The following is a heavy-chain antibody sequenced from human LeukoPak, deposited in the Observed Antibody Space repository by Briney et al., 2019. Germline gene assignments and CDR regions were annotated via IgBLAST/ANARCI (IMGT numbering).Heavy chain of an antibody. CDR1: GFTFSSYW. CDR2: IKQDGSEK. V-gene: IGHV3-7*01. D-gene: IGHD2-15*01. CDR3: ARRIRSDYYYGMDV. Sequence: PGGSLRLSCTASGFTFSSYWMSWVRQAPGKGLEWVANIKQDGSEKYYVDSVKGRFTISRDNAKKSLYLQMNSLRAEDTAVYYCARRIRSDYYYGMDVWGQGTTVTVSS. J-gene: IGHJ6*02.